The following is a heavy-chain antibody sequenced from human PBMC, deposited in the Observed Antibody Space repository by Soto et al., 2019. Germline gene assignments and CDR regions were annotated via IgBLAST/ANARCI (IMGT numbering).Heavy chain of an antibody. J-gene: IGHJ4*01. CDR1: GFTFSSYG. CDR2: ISYDGSNK. CDR3: AKDIGNQIQLDH. D-gene: IGHD5-18*01. Sequence: LGGSLRLSCAASGFTFSSYGMHWVRQAPGKGLEWVAVISYDGSNKYYADSVKGRFTISRDNSKNTLYLQMNSLRAEDTAVYYCAKDIGNQIQLDHWGHGTLVTSPQ. V-gene: IGHV3-30*18.